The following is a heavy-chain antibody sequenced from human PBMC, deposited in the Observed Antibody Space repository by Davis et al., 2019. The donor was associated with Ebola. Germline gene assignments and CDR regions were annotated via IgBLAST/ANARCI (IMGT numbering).Heavy chain of an antibody. CDR3: ARSPRWLRFSFFDY. V-gene: IGHV4-61*08. J-gene: IGHJ4*02. CDR1: GGSISSGGYY. CDR2: IYYSGST. Sequence: SETLSLTCTVSGGSISSGGYYWSWIRQPPGKGLEWIGYIYYSGSTNYNPSLKSRVTISVDTSKNQFSLKLSSVTAADTAVYYCARSPRWLRFSFFDYWGQGTLVTVSS. D-gene: IGHD5-12*01.